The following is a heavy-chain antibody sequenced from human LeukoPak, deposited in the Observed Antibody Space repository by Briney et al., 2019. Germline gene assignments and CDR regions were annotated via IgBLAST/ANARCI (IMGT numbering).Heavy chain of an antibody. V-gene: IGHV1-8*01. D-gene: IGHD6-6*01. Sequence: EASVKVSCKASGYTFTSYDINWVRQATGQGLEWMGWMNPNSGNTGYAQKFQGRVTMTRNTSISTAYMELSGLRSEDTAVYYCARGHGGKYSSSSRALGYWGQGTLVTVSS. J-gene: IGHJ4*02. CDR1: GYTFTSYD. CDR3: ARGHGGKYSSSSRALGY. CDR2: MNPNSGNT.